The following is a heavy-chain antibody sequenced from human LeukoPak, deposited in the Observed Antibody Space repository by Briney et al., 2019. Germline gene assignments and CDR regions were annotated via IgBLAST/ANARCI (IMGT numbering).Heavy chain of an antibody. J-gene: IGHJ6*03. CDR1: GGSINNYY. CDR2: IYTSGST. D-gene: IGHD2-8*01. Sequence: SETLSLTCTVSGGSINNYYWSWIRQPAGSGLEWVGLIYTSGSTNYNPSLKSRITMSVDTSKTQFSLKLSSVTAADTAVYYCAREDRPNGRPNYYYYMDVWGKGTTVTVSS. V-gene: IGHV4-4*07. CDR3: AREDRPNGRPNYYYYMDV.